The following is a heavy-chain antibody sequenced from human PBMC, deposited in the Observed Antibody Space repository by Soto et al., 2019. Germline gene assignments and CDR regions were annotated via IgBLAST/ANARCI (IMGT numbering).Heavy chain of an antibody. CDR3: ARGKYSFQRGGLVV. V-gene: IGHV5-51*01. CDR1: GFNFPTFW. D-gene: IGHD3-16*01. Sequence: GESLKISCKHSGFNFPTFWIAWVRQMPGKGLEWMGTIYPDDSDTRYSPSFQGQVTISADKSIQTAYLQWGSLKASDSALYYCARGKYSFQRGGLVVWGQGTPV. CDR2: IYPDDSDT. J-gene: IGHJ4*02.